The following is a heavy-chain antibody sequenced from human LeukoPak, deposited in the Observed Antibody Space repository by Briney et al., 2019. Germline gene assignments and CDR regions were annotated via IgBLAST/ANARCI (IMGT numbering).Heavy chain of an antibody. J-gene: IGHJ6*03. Sequence: ASVKVSCKASGYTFSSYYMHWVRQAPGQGLGWIGIIKPGDSVTSYSQKFKGRVTMTRDMSTTTVYMEMTSLRSEDTAVYYCARDKKSEIGGAIAGHYMDVWGKGTTVTVSS. CDR3: ARDKKSEIGGAIAGHYMDV. V-gene: IGHV1-46*01. CDR1: GYTFSSYY. D-gene: IGHD3-16*02. CDR2: IKPGDSVT.